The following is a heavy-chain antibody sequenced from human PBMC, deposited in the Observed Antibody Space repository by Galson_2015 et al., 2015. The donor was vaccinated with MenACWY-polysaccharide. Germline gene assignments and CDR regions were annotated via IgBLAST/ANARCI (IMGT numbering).Heavy chain of an antibody. J-gene: IGHJ4*03. CDR3: TKSPRSISGTGFGL. V-gene: IGHV3-23*01. CDR2: ISDSDGRT. CDR1: GLTFSSSW. D-gene: IGHD1-7*01. Sequence: LRLSCAASGLTFSSSWMTWVRQAPGKGLEWVSAISDSDGRTYYADSVKGRFTISRDNSKNTLYLQMNSLRAEDTAVYYCTKSPRSISGTGFGLRGPGTLVT.